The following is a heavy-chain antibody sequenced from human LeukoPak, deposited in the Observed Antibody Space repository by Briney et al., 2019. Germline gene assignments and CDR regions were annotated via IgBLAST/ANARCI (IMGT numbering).Heavy chain of an antibody. CDR3: ARGRSVSRY. CDR1: GGSFSGYY. Sequence: PSETLSLTCAVYGGSFSGYYWSWIRQPPGKGLEWIGEINHSGSTNYNPSLKSRVTISVDTSKNQFSLRLSSVTAADTAVYYCARGRSVSRYWGQGTLVTVSS. CDR2: INHSGST. V-gene: IGHV4-34*01. J-gene: IGHJ4*02. D-gene: IGHD2-15*01.